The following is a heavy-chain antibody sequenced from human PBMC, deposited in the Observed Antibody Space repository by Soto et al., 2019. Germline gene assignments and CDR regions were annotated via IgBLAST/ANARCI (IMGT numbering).Heavy chain of an antibody. Sequence: QVQLQESGPGLVKPSETLSLTCTVSGGSISSYYWSWIRQPPGKGLEWIGYIYDSGSTNYNPSLKRRVTISVDTSKNQFSLTLTSVTAADTAVYYCAAPPRYWGQGTLVTVSS. CDR1: GGSISSYY. CDR2: IYDSGST. J-gene: IGHJ4*02. V-gene: IGHV4-59*01. CDR3: AAPPRY. D-gene: IGHD6-6*01.